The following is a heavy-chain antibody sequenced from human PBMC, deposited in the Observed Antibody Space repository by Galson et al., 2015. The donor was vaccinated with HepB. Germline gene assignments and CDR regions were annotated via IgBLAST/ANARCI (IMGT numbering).Heavy chain of an antibody. V-gene: IGHV5-51*03. CDR3: YSYQLLDSYSLDS. Sequence: QSGAEVKKPGESLKISCTDSGYSFTSFWNGWVRQMPGKALEWMGTISPGDSHTKYSPSFQGQVTISADKSISTASLQWFSLESSDTAIYYCYSYQLLDSYSLDSWGQGTLVTVSS. CDR1: GYSFTSFW. CDR2: ISPGDSHT. D-gene: IGHD2-2*01. J-gene: IGHJ4*02.